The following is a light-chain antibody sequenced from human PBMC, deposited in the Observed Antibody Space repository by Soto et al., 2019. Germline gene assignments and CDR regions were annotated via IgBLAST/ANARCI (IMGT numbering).Light chain of an antibody. CDR1: KNEIGVYDI. J-gene: IGLJ1*01. V-gene: IGLV2-8*01. CDR3: KSYAGSNTYV. Sequence: QSALTQPPSASGSPGHSVTISCTGTKNEIGVYDIDSGYQHHPGKSPRLIIYEVVQRPSGVLDRFSGTRSGKTASLSVSGGQGGGEADNLYKSYAGSNTYVGGSGTKV. CDR2: EVV.